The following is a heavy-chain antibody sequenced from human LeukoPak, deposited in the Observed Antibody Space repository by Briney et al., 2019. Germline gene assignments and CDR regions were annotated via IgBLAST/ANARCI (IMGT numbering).Heavy chain of an antibody. CDR1: GGSISSSIDY. V-gene: IGHV4-39*07. Sequence: PSETLSLTCTVSGGSISSSIDYWGWIRQPPGKGLEWIGSIYYSGSTYYNPSLKSRVTISVDTSKNQFSLKLSSVTAADTAVYYCARNYYGSGRTFDYWGQGTLVTVSS. J-gene: IGHJ4*02. D-gene: IGHD3-10*01. CDR2: IYYSGST. CDR3: ARNYYGSGRTFDY.